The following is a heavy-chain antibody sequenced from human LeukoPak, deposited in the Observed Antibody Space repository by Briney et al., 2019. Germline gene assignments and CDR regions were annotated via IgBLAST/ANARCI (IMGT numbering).Heavy chain of an antibody. D-gene: IGHD1-7*01. CDR1: GFTFSDYY. CDR3: ARGISHNWNSRYYFDY. Sequence: GGSLRLSCAASGFTFSDYYMSWIRQAPGKGLEWVSYISSSGSTIYYADSVKGRFTISRDNAKNSLYLQMNSLRAEDTAVYYCARGISHNWNSRYYFDYWGQGTLVTVSS. J-gene: IGHJ4*02. CDR2: ISSSGSTI. V-gene: IGHV3-11*04.